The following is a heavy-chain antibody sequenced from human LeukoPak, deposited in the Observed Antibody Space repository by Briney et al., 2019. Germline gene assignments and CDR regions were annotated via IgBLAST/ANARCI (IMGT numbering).Heavy chain of an antibody. CDR1: GGTFSSYA. CDR3: ASGYYYDSSGYFDY. Sequence: SVKVPCKASGGTFSSYAISWVRQAPGQGLEWMGRIIPIFGTANYAQKFQGRVTITTDESTSTAYMELSSLRSEDTAVYYCASGYYYDSSGYFDYWGQGTLVTVSS. V-gene: IGHV1-69*05. J-gene: IGHJ4*02. CDR2: IIPIFGTA. D-gene: IGHD3-22*01.